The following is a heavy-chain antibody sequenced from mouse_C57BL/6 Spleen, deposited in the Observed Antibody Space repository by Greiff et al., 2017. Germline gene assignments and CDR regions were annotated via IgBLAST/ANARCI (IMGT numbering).Heavy chain of an antibody. D-gene: IGHD1-1*01. CDR2: FNPGSGGP. CDR1: GYAFTNYL. J-gene: IGHJ1*03. CDR3: ASYYGSCYWDFDV. Sequence: QVQLQQSGAELVRPGTSVKVSCKASGYAFTNYLIEWVKQRPGQGLEWIGVFNPGSGGPNYNEKFKGKATLTADKTYSTAYMQLSRLTSEDSAVYVCASYYGSCYWDFDVWGTGTTVTVSS. V-gene: IGHV1-54*01.